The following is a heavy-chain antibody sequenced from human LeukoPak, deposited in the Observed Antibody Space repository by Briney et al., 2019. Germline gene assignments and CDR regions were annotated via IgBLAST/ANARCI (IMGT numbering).Heavy chain of an antibody. Sequence: PGGSLRLSCAASGFPFSSYSMNWVRQAPGKGLKWVSYISASGSNIYYLDSVKGRFTVSRDNAMNSLFLQMDRPRAEDTAVYYCVRVKGTYFDFWGQGTLVTVSS. CDR1: GFPFSSYS. D-gene: IGHD1-1*01. CDR2: ISASGSNI. CDR3: VRVKGTYFDF. V-gene: IGHV3-48*01. J-gene: IGHJ4*02.